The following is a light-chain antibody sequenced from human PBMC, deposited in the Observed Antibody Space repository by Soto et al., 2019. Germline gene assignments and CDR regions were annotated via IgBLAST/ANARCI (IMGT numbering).Light chain of an antibody. V-gene: IGLV2-23*02. CDR1: SSDVGSYNL. Sequence: QSALTQPASVSGSPGQSITISRTGTSSDVGSYNLVSWYQQHPGKAPKLMIYEVSKRPSGVSNRFSGSKSGNTASLTISGLQAEDEADYYCCSYAGSSTAHVVFGGGTKLTVL. J-gene: IGLJ2*01. CDR2: EVS. CDR3: CSYAGSSTAHVV.